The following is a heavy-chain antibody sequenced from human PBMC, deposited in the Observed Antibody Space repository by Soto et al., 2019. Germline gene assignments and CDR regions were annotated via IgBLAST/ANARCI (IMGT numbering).Heavy chain of an antibody. D-gene: IGHD6-19*01. CDR3: SSPVAGSKQSEH. CDR2: IRSKGKGNAT. V-gene: IGHV3-73*02. J-gene: IGHJ1*01. CDR1: GFNFSGAA. Sequence: VQLVESGGGLVQPGGSLKLSCAASGFNFSGAALHWVRQASGKGLEWVGRIRSKGKGNATAYGASVKGRFTISRDDSENTAYLQMNSPKIEDTAVYYCSSPVAGSKQSEHWGQGTLVTVSS.